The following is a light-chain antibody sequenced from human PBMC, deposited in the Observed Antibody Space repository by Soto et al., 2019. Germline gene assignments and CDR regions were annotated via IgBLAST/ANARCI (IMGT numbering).Light chain of an antibody. CDR2: WAS. CDR3: QQYYSTPWT. Sequence: DIVMTQTPDSLAVSLGERATINCKSSQSVLYTSNNKNYLAWYQHKPGQPPKVLIYWASTRESGVPDRFSGSGSGTVFTLTISSLQAEDVAVYYCQQYYSTPWTFGQGTKVEIK. V-gene: IGKV4-1*01. CDR1: QSVLYTSNNKNY. J-gene: IGKJ1*01.